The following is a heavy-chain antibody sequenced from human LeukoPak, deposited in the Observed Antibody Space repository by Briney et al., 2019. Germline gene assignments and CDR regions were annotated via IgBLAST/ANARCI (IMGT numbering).Heavy chain of an antibody. V-gene: IGHV4-59*01. J-gene: IGHJ4*02. CDR3: ARDRHWTNDWVFDY. CDR1: GGSINTCY. Sequence: SETLSLTCTVSGGSINTCYWSWIRQPPGKGLEWIGYIYYSGNTDYNPSLKSRVTISVATSKNQFSLKLTSVTAADTAVYYCARDRHWTNDWVFDYWGQGTLVTVSS. CDR2: IYYSGNT. D-gene: IGHD1/OR15-1a*01.